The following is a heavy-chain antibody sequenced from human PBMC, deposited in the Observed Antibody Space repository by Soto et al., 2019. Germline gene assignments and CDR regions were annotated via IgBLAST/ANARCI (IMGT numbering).Heavy chain of an antibody. CDR1: GGSVSSGSYY. CDR3: ARSSYCSSTSCYFGEPYHYYYGMDV. D-gene: IGHD2-2*01. V-gene: IGHV4-61*01. CDR2: IYYSGST. Sequence: SETLSLTCTVSGGSVSSGSYYWSWIRQPPGKGLEWIGYIYYSGSTNYNPSLKSRVTISVDTSKNQFSLKLSSVTAADTAVYYCARSSYCSSTSCYFGEPYHYYYGMDVWGQGTTVTVSS. J-gene: IGHJ6*02.